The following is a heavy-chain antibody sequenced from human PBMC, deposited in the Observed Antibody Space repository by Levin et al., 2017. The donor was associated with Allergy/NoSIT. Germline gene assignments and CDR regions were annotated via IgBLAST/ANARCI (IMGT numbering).Heavy chain of an antibody. CDR3: ASKPYRFWAFDS. CDR2: ISSSSSYT. D-gene: IGHD3-10*01. Sequence: GGSLRLSCAASGFTFSDYYMSWIRQAPGKGLEWVSYISSSSSYTNYADSVKGRFTISRDNAKNSLYLQMNSLRAEDTAVYYCASKPYRFWAFDSWGQGTMVTVSS. V-gene: IGHV3-11*03. J-gene: IGHJ3*02. CDR1: GFTFSDYY.